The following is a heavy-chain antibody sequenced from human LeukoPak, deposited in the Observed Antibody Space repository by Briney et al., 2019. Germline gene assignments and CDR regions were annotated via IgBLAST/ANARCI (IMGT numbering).Heavy chain of an antibody. CDR1: GYSITSGYY. CDR3: ARGQLTYCCSTSCYGSTWFDP. V-gene: IGHV4-38-2*01. CDR2: IYHSGTT. D-gene: IGHD2-2*01. Sequence: SETLSLTCAVSGYSITSGYYWGWIRQPPGKGLEWIGSIYHSGTTYYNPSLKSRVSISVDTSKIQFSLRLSSVTAADTAMYYCARGQLTYCCSTSCYGSTWFDPWGQGTLVTVSS. J-gene: IGHJ5*02.